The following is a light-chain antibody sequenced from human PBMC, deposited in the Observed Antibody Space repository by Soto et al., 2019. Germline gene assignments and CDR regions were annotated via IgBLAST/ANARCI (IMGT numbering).Light chain of an antibody. J-gene: IGKJ2*01. Sequence: EIVLTQFPDTLSLSPGERATFSCRARQTVSGSFLAWYQQQPGQSPRLLIHGSTSRATGLPDRFSGSGSGADFTLTISRLEPEDFAVYYGQQYSSFPFTFGEGTKLEIK. CDR3: QQYSSFPFT. CDR1: QTVSGSF. V-gene: IGKV3-20*01. CDR2: GST.